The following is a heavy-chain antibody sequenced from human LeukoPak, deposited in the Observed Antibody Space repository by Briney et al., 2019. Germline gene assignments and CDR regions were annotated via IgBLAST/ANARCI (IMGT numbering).Heavy chain of an antibody. J-gene: IGHJ6*03. CDR1: GFTFSSFW. CDR2: INQDGSGK. V-gene: IGHV3-7*03. D-gene: IGHD3-3*01. Sequence: GGSLRLSCAASGFTFSSFWMSWVRQAPGKGLEWVANINQDGSGKYFVDSVKGRFTISRDNAKNSLYLQMNSLRAEDTAVYYCAKGGNLRFLEWPERYMDVWGKGTTVTVSS. CDR3: AKGGNLRFLEWPERYMDV.